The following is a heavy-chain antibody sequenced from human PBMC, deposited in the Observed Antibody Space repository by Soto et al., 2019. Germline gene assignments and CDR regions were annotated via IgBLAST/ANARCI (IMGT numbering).Heavy chain of an antibody. V-gene: IGHV3-33*01. CDR1: GFTFSSYG. J-gene: IGHJ4*02. Sequence: LRLSCAASGFTFSSYGMHWVRQAPGKGLEWVAVIWYDGSNKYYADSVKGRLTISRDNSKNTLYLQMNSLRAEDTAVYYCARDYGDHLVYYFDYWGQGTLVTVSS. CDR3: ARDYGDHLVYYFDY. CDR2: IWYDGSNK. D-gene: IGHD4-17*01.